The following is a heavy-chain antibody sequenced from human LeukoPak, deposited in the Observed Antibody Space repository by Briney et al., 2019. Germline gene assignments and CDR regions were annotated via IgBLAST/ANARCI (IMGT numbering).Heavy chain of an antibody. V-gene: IGHV3-7*03. J-gene: IGHJ4*02. CDR3: AREGASSSFGY. CDR2: IKQDGSEK. CDR1: GFTFSDYW. Sequence: GGSLRLSCAASGFTFSDYWMTWVRQAPGKGLEWVANIKQDGSEKYYVDSVKGRFTISRDNAKNSLYLQMNSLRAEDTAVYYCAREGASSSFGYWGQGTLVTVSS. D-gene: IGHD6-13*01.